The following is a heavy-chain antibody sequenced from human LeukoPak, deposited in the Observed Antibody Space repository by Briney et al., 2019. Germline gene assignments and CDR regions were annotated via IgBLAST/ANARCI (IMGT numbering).Heavy chain of an antibody. CDR3: ARVTSDSSGFAYYFDF. V-gene: IGHV3-13*01. D-gene: IGHD3-22*01. CDR2: IDTAGDT. CDR1: GFTFSNYG. Sequence: GGSLRLSCAASGFTFSNYGMHWVRQATGKGLEWVSAIDTAGDTYYPGSVKGRFTISRENARNSLYLQMSSLRAGDTAVYYCARVTSDSSGFAYYFDFWGQGTLVTVSS. J-gene: IGHJ4*02.